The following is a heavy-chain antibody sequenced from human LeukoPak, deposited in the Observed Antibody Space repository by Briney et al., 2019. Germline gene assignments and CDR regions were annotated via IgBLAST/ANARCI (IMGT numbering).Heavy chain of an antibody. CDR1: GGSISSRSYS. V-gene: IGHV4-39*01. CDR2: IHYSGNT. D-gene: IGHD6-19*01. J-gene: IGHJ4*02. Sequence: SETLSLTCTVSGGSISSRSYSWGWIRQPPGKGLDLIGSIHYSGNTYYNPSLKSRVTISVDTSKTQFSLTLSSVTAAGTAVYYCASPAGSGWYYFDYWGQGTLVTVSS. CDR3: ASPAGSGWYYFDY.